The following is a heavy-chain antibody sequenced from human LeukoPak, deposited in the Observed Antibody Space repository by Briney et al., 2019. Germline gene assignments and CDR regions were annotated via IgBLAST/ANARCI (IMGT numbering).Heavy chain of an antibody. Sequence: GGSLRLSCAASGFTFSNARMNWVRQAPGKGLEWVGRIKTKTDDGATDCSAPVKARFTISRDDSKTTLYLQMNGLKAEDTAIYYCTTYVGATAYWGQGTLVTVSS. CDR3: TTYVGATAY. J-gene: IGHJ4*02. CDR2: IKTKTDDGAT. V-gene: IGHV3-15*01. D-gene: IGHD1-26*01. CDR1: GFTFSNAR.